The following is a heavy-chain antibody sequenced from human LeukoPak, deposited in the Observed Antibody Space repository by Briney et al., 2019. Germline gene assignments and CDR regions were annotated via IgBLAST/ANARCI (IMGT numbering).Heavy chain of an antibody. V-gene: IGHV4-34*01. D-gene: IGHD3-16*01. J-gene: IGHJ5*02. CDR1: GGSFSGYY. CDR2: INHSGST. Sequence: SETLSLTCAVYGGSFSGYYWSWIRQPPGKGLEWIGEINHSGSTNYNRSLKSRVTISVDTSKNQFSLKLSSVTAADTAVYYCARFTPQGYGWGGYNRFDPWGQGTLVTVSS. CDR3: ARFTPQGYGWGGYNRFDP.